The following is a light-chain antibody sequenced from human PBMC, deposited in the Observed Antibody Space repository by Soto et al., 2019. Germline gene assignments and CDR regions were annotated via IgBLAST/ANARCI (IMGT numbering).Light chain of an antibody. CDR3: QQRSNWPIT. J-gene: IGKJ5*01. CDR2: GAS. Sequence: IVLPQSPCTLSLSAGQRSTLSCISGQRLSASDIAWYQQKPGQAPRLLIYGASSRATGIPDRFSGSGSGTEFTLTISSLQSEDFAVYYCQQRSNWPITFGQGTRLEIK. V-gene: IGKV3D-20*02. CDR1: QRLSASD.